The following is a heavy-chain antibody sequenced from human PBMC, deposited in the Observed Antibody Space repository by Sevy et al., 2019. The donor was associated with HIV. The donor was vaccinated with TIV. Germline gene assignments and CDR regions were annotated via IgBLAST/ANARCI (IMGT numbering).Heavy chain of an antibody. Sequence: SETLSLTCTVSGGSISSYYWSWIRQPPGKGLEWIGYIYYSGSTNYNPSLKSRVTISVDTSKNQFSLKLSSVTAADTAVYYCARDGSSWYGQVNWFDPWGQGTLVTVSS. V-gene: IGHV4-59*01. CDR1: GGSISSYY. CDR3: ARDGSSWYGQVNWFDP. D-gene: IGHD6-13*01. CDR2: IYYSGST. J-gene: IGHJ5*02.